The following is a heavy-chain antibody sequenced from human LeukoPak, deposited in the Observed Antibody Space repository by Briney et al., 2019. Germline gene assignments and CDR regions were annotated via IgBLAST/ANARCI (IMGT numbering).Heavy chain of an antibody. Sequence: ASVKVSCKASGYTFTSYAMHWVRQAPGQRLEWMGLINAGNGNTKYSQKFQGRVTITRDTSASTAYMELSSLRSEDTAVYYCARESYYSSTSCQYYYYYGMDVWGQGTTVTVSS. J-gene: IGHJ6*02. V-gene: IGHV1-3*01. D-gene: IGHD2-2*01. CDR1: GYTFTSYA. CDR2: INAGNGNT. CDR3: ARESYYSSTSCQYYYYYGMDV.